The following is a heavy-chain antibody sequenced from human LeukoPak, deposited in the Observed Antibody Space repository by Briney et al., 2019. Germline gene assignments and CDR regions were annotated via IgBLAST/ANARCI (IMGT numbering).Heavy chain of an antibody. J-gene: IGHJ5*02. D-gene: IGHD4-17*01. CDR1: GYTFTSYD. CDR2: MNPNSGNT. CDR3: ARPTTATTPNWFDP. V-gene: IGHV1-8*01. Sequence: ASVKVSCKASGYTFTSYDINWVRQATGQGLEWMGWMNPNSGNTGYAQKFQGRVTMTRNTSISTAYMELSSLRSEDTAVYYCARPTTATTPNWFDPWGQGTLVTVSS.